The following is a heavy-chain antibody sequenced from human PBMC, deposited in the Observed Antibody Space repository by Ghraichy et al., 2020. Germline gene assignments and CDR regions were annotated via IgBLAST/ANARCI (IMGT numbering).Heavy chain of an antibody. CDR1: GGSLSSDY. J-gene: IGHJ1*01. CDR3: AGERVGSSSLPEYFQH. V-gene: IGHV4-4*07. Sequence: SLTCTVSGGSLSSDYWSWIRQPAGKGLEWIGRLYTSGSTYYNPSLKSRISMSLDTSKKQFSLKLTSVTAADSAIYYCAGERVGSSSLPEYFQHWGHGTLVTVSS. D-gene: IGHD6-6*01. CDR2: LYTSGST.